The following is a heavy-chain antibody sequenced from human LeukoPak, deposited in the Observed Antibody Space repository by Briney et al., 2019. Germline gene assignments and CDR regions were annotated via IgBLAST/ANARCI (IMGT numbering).Heavy chain of an antibody. CDR3: AKDTSGNYYYYYYGMDV. CDR1: GFTFSSYA. V-gene: IGHV3-30*04. CDR2: ISYDGSNK. Sequence: GRSLRLSCAASGFTFSSYAMHWVRQAPGKGLEWVAVISYDGSNKYYADSVKGRFTISRDNSKHTLYLQMNSLGPEDTALYYCAKDTSGNYYYYYYGMDVWGQGTTVTVSS. J-gene: IGHJ6*02. D-gene: IGHD3-10*01.